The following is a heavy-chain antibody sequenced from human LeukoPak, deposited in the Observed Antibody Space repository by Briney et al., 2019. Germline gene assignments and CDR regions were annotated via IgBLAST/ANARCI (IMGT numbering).Heavy chain of an antibody. J-gene: IGHJ4*02. CDR3: AKGYGSGSYYPY. CDR1: GFTFDDYA. V-gene: IGHV3-9*01. Sequence: GGSLRLSCAASGFTFDDYAMHWVRQAPGKGLEWVSGISWNSGSIGYADSVKGRFTISRDNSKNTLYLQMNSLRAEDTALYYCAKGYGSGSYYPYWGQGTLVTVSS. D-gene: IGHD3-10*01. CDR2: ISWNSGSI.